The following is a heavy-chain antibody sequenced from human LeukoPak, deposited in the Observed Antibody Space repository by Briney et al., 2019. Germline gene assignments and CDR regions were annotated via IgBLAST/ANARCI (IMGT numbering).Heavy chain of an antibody. V-gene: IGHV5-51*01. J-gene: IGHJ6*02. CDR3: ARSAWYCSSTSCYTSYYYGMDV. CDR2: IYPGDSDT. D-gene: IGHD2-2*02. Sequence: GESLKISCKGSGYSFTSYWIGWVRQMPGKGLEWMGIIYPGDSDTRYSPSFQGQVTISADKSISTAYLQWSSLKASDTAMYYCARSAWYCSSTSCYTSYYYGMDVWGQGTTVTVSS. CDR1: GYSFTSYW.